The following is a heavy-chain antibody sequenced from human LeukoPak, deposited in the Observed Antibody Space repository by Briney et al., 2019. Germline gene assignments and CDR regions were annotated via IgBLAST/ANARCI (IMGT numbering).Heavy chain of an antibody. CDR3: ASLSHDSSGYGWFDP. CDR2: INPNSGGT. J-gene: IGHJ5*02. V-gene: IGHV1-2*02. D-gene: IGHD3-22*01. Sequence: GASVKVSCKASGYTFTGYYMHWVRQAPGQGLEGMGWINPNSGGTNYAQKFQGRVTMTRDTSISTAYMELSRLRSDDTAVYYCASLSHDSSGYGWFDPWGQGTLVTVSS. CDR1: GYTFTGYY.